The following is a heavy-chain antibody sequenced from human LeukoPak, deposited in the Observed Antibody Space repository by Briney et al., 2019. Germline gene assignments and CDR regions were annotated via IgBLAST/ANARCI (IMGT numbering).Heavy chain of an antibody. J-gene: IGHJ3*01. V-gene: IGHV3-7*03. CDR2: IKPDGSAT. CDR1: GLFFGSNW. D-gene: IGHD5-12*01. CDR3: ARDRAYEGFDL. Sequence: GGSQRLSCTVSGLFFGSNWMTWVRQAPGKGLEWVASIKPDGSATYYLDSVKGRFTISRDNTKNSLYLQMNSVRAEDTAVYYCARDRAYEGFDLWGQGTMVTVSS.